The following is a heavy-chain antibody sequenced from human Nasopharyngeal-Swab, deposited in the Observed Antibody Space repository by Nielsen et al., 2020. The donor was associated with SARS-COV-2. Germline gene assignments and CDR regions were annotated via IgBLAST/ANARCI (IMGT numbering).Heavy chain of an antibody. CDR2: IWYDGSNK. CDR3: ARDRITFGGVIVKGDAFDI. J-gene: IGHJ3*02. D-gene: IGHD3-16*02. Sequence: VRQAPGKGLEWVAVIWYDGSNKYYADSVKGRVTISRDNSKNTLYLQMNSLRAEDTAVYYCARDRITFGGVIVKGDAFDIWGQGTMVTVSS. V-gene: IGHV3-33*01.